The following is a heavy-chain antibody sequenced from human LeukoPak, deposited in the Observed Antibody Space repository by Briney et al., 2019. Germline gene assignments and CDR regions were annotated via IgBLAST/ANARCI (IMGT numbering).Heavy chain of an antibody. Sequence: PSETLSLTCTVSGVSISSSSYYCGWIRQPPGKGLEWIGSIYYSGRTYYNPSLKSRVTISVDTSKNQFSLKLSSVPAADRAVYCCERDLSRSFEGDPAYYFDYWGQGTLVTVSS. CDR1: GVSISSSSYY. D-gene: IGHD3-10*01. J-gene: IGHJ4*02. V-gene: IGHV4-39*07. CDR2: IYYSGRT. CDR3: ERDLSRSFEGDPAYYFDY.